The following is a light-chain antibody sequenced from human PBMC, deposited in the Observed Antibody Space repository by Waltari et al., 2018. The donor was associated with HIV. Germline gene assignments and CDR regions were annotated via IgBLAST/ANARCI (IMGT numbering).Light chain of an antibody. V-gene: IGLV3-10*01. CDR3: YSTDNSGHHRV. CDR1: ALPHTY. J-gene: IGLJ2*01. Sequence: SSALTQPPSVAVSPGQQATSTCPGHALPHTYASRYQQKSGQAPMSVIHEDSKRPSGVPERFSGSSSGTTATLTISGAQVEDEADYYCYSTDNSGHHRVFGTGTKLTVL. CDR2: EDS.